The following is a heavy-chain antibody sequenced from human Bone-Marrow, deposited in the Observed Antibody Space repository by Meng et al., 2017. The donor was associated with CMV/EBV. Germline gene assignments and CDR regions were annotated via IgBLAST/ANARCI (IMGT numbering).Heavy chain of an antibody. CDR3: ARLGCCTTGVCSSSFYYGMDV. V-gene: IGHV3-66*02. Sequence: GGCLRLSWEASELTVSSNYMSWVRQAPGKGLEWVSAIYVGGSTYYADSVKGRFTISRDNLKNTVRLQMNSLRGEDTAVYYCARLGCCTTGVCSSSFYYGMDVWGQGTTVTVSS. J-gene: IGHJ6*02. CDR2: IYVGGST. CDR1: ELTVSSNY. D-gene: IGHD2-8*01.